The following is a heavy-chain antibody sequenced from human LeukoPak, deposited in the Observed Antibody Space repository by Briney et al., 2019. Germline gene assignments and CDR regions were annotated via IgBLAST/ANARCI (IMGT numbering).Heavy chain of an antibody. CDR1: EFTVSNNY. CDR2: IYSNGFT. J-gene: IGHJ6*03. V-gene: IGHV3-53*01. Sequence: GGSLRLSCAASEFTVSNNYMSWVRQAPGKGLEWVSLIYSNGFTYYADSVKGRFTISRDNSKNTLYLQMNSLRAEDTAVYYCARDPVHSSGWFAVSYYYMDVWGKGTTVTVSS. D-gene: IGHD6-19*01. CDR3: ARDPVHSSGWFAVSYYYMDV.